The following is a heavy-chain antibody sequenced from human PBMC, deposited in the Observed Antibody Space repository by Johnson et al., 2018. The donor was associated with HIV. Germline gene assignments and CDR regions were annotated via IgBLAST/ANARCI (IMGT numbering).Heavy chain of an antibody. Sequence: QVQLVESGGGVVQPGRSLRLSCAASGFSFSSYGMHWVRQAPGKGLEWVAVIRHDGSKKYYADSVKGRFTISRDNSKNTLFLQMNSLRAEDTAVYYCAKEPLVRGVNAFDIWGQGTMVTVSS. CDR1: GFSFSSYG. J-gene: IGHJ3*02. D-gene: IGHD3-10*01. V-gene: IGHV3-30*02. CDR2: IRHDGSKK. CDR3: AKEPLVRGVNAFDI.